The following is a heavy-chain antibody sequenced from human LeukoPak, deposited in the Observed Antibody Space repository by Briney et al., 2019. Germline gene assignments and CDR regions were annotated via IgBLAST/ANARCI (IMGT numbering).Heavy chain of an antibody. D-gene: IGHD2-15*01. CDR1: GYTFTGYY. Sequence: GASVKVSCKAAGYTFTGYYMFWVRQAPGQGREWMGRINPNSGGTNYAQKFQGRVTMTRDTSISTAYMELSRLRSDDTAVYYCARGYCSGGSCYSVEHWFDPWGQGTLVTVSS. CDR2: INPNSGGT. J-gene: IGHJ5*02. CDR3: ARGYCSGGSCYSVEHWFDP. V-gene: IGHV1-2*06.